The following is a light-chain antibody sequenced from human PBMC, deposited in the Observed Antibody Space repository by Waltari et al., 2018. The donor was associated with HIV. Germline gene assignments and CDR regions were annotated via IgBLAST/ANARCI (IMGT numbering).Light chain of an antibody. V-gene: IGLV1-44*01. CDR3: AAWDDSLNGRV. Sequence: QSVLTQPPSASGTPGQRVTISCSGSSSNIGSNTVNWYQQLPGTAPKLLIYSNNQRPSGVPDRFSGYKAGTSASLAISGLQSEDEADYYCAAWDDSLNGRVFGGGTKLTVL. CDR2: SNN. CDR1: SSNIGSNT. J-gene: IGLJ2*01.